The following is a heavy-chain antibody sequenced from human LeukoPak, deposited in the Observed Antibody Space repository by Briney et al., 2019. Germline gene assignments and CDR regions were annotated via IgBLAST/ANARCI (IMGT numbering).Heavy chain of an antibody. Sequence: GASVKVFCKASGYTFSSYNIHWVRQAPGQGLEWMGIIYPSGGSTSYAQKFQGRVTMTRDTSTSTVYMDLSSLRSEDTAVYYCARALRYYSDSSGYAFDYWGQGTLVTVSS. CDR3: ARALRYYSDSSGYAFDY. D-gene: IGHD3-22*01. CDR2: IYPSGGST. J-gene: IGHJ4*02. CDR1: GYTFSSYN. V-gene: IGHV1-46*01.